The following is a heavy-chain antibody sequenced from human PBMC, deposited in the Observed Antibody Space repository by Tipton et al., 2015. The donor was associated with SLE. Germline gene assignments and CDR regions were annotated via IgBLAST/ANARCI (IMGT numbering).Heavy chain of an antibody. D-gene: IGHD1-1*01. J-gene: IGHJ4*02. CDR3: ARSVSTTGPRHFDS. CDR1: GFTFSDYW. V-gene: IGHV3-74*03. Sequence: SLRLSCAASGFTFSDYWMHWVRQAPGKGLVWVSRINSDEITTTYADSVKGRFTISRDNAKNTLYLQMDSLRAEDTATYFCARSVSTTGPRHFDSWGQGTLVTVSS. CDR2: INSDEITT.